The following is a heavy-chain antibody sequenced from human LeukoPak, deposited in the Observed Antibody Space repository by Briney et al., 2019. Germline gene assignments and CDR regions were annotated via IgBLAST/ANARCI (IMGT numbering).Heavy chain of an antibody. CDR1: EFIFSSYA. J-gene: IGHJ4*02. V-gene: IGHV3-21*01. CDR3: ARAEGSGSSFDY. D-gene: IGHD3-10*01. CDR2: ISSSSTYI. Sequence: GGSLTLLCVACEFIFSSYAMHCVRQAPGKGLEWVSSISSSSTYIYYADSVKGRFTISRDNAKNSLYLQMNSLRVEDTAVYYCARAEGSGSSFDYWGQGTLVTVSS.